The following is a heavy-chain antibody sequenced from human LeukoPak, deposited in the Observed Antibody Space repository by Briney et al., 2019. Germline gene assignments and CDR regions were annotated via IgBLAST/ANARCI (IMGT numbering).Heavy chain of an antibody. CDR3: AKVRPPYGDYGYFDY. Sequence: GGSLRLSCAASGFTFSNYAMSWVRQAPGKGLEWVSAISGSGDNTYYADSVKGRFTVSRDNSKNTLYLQMNSLRAEDTAVYYCAKVRPPYGDYGYFDYWGQGTLVTVSS. J-gene: IGHJ4*02. D-gene: IGHD4-17*01. CDR2: ISGSGDNT. V-gene: IGHV3-23*01. CDR1: GFTFSNYA.